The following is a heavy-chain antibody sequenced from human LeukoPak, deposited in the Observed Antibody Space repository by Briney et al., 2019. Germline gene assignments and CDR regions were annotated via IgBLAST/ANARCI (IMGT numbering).Heavy chain of an antibody. J-gene: IGHJ3*02. Sequence: PSETLSLTCAVYGGSFSGYYWSWIRQPPGKGLEWIGEINHSGSTNYNPSLKSRLTISGDMSENQFSLKLTSVTAADTAVYFCVRNFDSYNAFDIWGQGTMVTVSS. CDR1: GGSFSGYY. D-gene: IGHD3-10*01. CDR2: INHSGST. V-gene: IGHV4-34*01. CDR3: VRNFDSYNAFDI.